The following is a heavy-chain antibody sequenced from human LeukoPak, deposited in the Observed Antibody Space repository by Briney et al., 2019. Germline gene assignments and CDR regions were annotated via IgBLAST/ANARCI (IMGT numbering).Heavy chain of an antibody. D-gene: IGHD6-19*01. J-gene: IGHJ3*02. CDR1: GYTFTSYY. Sequence: ASVKVSCKASGYTFTSYYMHWVRQAPGQGLEWMGIINPSGGSTSYAQKFQGRVTMTRDTSTSTVYMELSSLRSEDTAVYYCARVDFGYSSGLGAFDIWGQGTMVTVSS. CDR3: ARVDFGYSSGLGAFDI. CDR2: INPSGGST. V-gene: IGHV1-46*01.